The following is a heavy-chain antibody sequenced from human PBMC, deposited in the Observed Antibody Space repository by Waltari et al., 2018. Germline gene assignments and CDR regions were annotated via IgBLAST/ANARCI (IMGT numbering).Heavy chain of an antibody. CDR3: ATGGFPVPSRVAFDI. CDR2: ISSSSSTI. V-gene: IGHV3-48*04. J-gene: IGHJ3*02. Sequence: EVQLVESGGGLVQPGGSLRLSCAASGFTFSSYSMNWVRQAPGKGLEWVSYISSSSSTISYADSVKGRFTISRDNAKNSLYLQMNSLRAEDTAVYYCATGGFPVPSRVAFDIWGQGTMVTVSS. D-gene: IGHD2-8*01. CDR1: GFTFSSYS.